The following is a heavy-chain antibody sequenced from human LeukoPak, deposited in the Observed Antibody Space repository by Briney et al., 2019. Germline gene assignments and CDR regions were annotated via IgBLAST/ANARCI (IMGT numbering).Heavy chain of an antibody. CDR1: GNSISSDYW. CDR2: IFHDGST. CDR3: TREVNYDSSGV. V-gene: IGHV4-4*02. Sequence: SETLSLTCVVSGNSISSDYWWSWARQSPGKGLEWIGEIFHDGSTNSNPSLESRLTMSVDKSKNQFSLELRSVTAADTAVYYCTREVNYDSSGVWGQGRMVVVSS. D-gene: IGHD3-22*01. J-gene: IGHJ3*01.